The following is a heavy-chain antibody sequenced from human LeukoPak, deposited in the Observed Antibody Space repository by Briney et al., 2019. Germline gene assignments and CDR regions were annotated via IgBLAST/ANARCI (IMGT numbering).Heavy chain of an antibody. V-gene: IGHV4-4*07. CDR3: ARVGLQSITRPDVHWYFDL. D-gene: IGHD5-24*01. CDR2: IYTSGST. Sequence: SETLSLTCTVSGGSISSYYWSWIRQPAGKGLERIGRIYTSGSTNYNPSLKSRVTISVDTSKNQFTLKLSSVTAADTAVYYCARVGLQSITRPDVHWYFDLWGRGTLVTVSS. J-gene: IGHJ2*01. CDR1: GGSISSYY.